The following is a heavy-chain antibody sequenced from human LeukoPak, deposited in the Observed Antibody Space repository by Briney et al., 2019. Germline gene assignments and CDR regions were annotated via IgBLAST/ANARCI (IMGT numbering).Heavy chain of an antibody. CDR2: INPSDGAT. D-gene: IGHD1-26*01. V-gene: IGHV1-46*01. Sequence: RASVKVSCKASGYTFTMYYIHWVRQAPGQGLEWMGMINPSDGATTYAQRFQGRVTMTRDMSTTTVYMDLRSLRSEDTAVYFCARRQRGGVSGSWGGLFASYYTYYYMDVWGRGTTVTVSS. CDR3: ARRQRGGVSGSWGGLFASYYTYYYMDV. J-gene: IGHJ6*03. CDR1: GYTFTMYY.